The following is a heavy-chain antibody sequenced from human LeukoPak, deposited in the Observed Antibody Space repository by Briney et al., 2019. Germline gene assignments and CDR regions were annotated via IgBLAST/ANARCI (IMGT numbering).Heavy chain of an antibody. Sequence: TGGTLSLSCAAYGFTFSNARLSWVRQAQGKGLVGVGSIKSKYDGGNTDYAAPVKGRFTISRDDSKNAVYLQMNSLKRQDTALYYCTTDDGSSGNPLDDWGQGTLVTVSS. D-gene: IGHD3-22*01. V-gene: IGHV3-15*01. CDR1: GFTFSNAR. CDR3: TTDDGSSGNPLDD. J-gene: IGHJ4*02. CDR2: IKSKYDGGNT.